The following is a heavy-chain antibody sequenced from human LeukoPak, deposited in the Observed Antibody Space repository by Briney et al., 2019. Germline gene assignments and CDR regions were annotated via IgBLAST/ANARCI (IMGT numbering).Heavy chain of an antibody. D-gene: IGHD1-26*01. CDR3: ARRGSGSQYTDYFDY. CDR1: GDSISSSNW. J-gene: IGHJ4*02. CDR2: IYHSGST. V-gene: IGHV4-4*02. Sequence: SGTLSLTCAVSGDSISSSNWWSWVRQPPGKGLEWIGEIYHSGSTNYNPSLKSRVTISVDKSKNQSSLKLRSVTAADTAVYYCARRGSGSQYTDYFDYWGQGTLVTVSS.